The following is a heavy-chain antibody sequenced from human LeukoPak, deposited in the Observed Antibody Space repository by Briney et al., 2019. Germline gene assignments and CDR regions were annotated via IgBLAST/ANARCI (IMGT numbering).Heavy chain of an antibody. CDR3: ARTGHYPGTRFDP. D-gene: IGHD6-13*01. Sequence: SETLSLTCAVYGGSFSGYYWSWIRQPPGKGLEWIGEINHSGSTNYNPSLKSRVTISVDTSKNQFSLKLSSVTAADTAMYYCARTGHYPGTRFDPWGQGTLVTVSS. J-gene: IGHJ5*02. CDR2: INHSGST. CDR1: GGSFSGYY. V-gene: IGHV4-34*01.